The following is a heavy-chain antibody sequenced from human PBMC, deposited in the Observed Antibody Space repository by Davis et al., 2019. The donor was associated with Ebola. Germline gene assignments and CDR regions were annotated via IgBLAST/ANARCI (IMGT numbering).Heavy chain of an antibody. D-gene: IGHD5-18*01. CDR1: VITFSSYA. CDR2: ISGSGGST. V-gene: IGHV3-23*01. J-gene: IGHJ4*02. Sequence: GESLKISCTDSVITFSSYAMTWVRQAPGKGLEWVSAISGSGGSTYYADSVKGRFTISRDNSKNTLYLQMNSLRAEDTAVYYCARDFRQLWSLVGYFDYWGQGTLVTVSS. CDR3: ARDFRQLWSLVGYFDY.